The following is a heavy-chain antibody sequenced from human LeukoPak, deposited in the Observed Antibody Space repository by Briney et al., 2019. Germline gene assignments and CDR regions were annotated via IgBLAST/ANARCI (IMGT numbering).Heavy chain of an antibody. Sequence: GGSLRLSCEASGFTVITNYMSWVRQAPGKGLEWVSVIYSGGTTYYADSVKGRFTISRDTPKNTVYLQMNSLRAEDTAVYYCAKCSTGAGSFYYHYYMDVWGKGTTVTVSS. CDR3: AKCSTGAGSFYYHYYMDV. J-gene: IGHJ6*03. CDR2: IYSGGTT. V-gene: IGHV3-66*02. D-gene: IGHD2-8*01. CDR1: GFTVITNY.